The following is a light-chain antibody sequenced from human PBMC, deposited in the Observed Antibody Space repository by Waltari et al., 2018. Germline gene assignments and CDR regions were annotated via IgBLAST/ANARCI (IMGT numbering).Light chain of an antibody. Sequence: DIRMTQSPSSLSASVGDRVTITCRASQSISSYLNWYQQQPGKAPKLLIFAASSLQSGVPSRFSGSGSGTDFTLTISSLQPEDFATYYCQQSHSIPYTFGQGTKVEIK. CDR2: AAS. CDR1: QSISSY. CDR3: QQSHSIPYT. J-gene: IGKJ2*01. V-gene: IGKV1-39*01.